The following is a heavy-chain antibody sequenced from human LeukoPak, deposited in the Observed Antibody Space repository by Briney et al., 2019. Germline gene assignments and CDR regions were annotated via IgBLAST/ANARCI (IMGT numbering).Heavy chain of an antibody. Sequence: PGGTLRLPCAASGFTFSSYGMHWVRQAPGKGLEWVAFIRYDGSNKYYADSVKGRFTISRDNSKNTLYLQMNSLRAEDTAVYYCAKDRLLWFGESTDYWGQGTLVTVSS. CDR1: GFTFSSYG. CDR3: AKDRLLWFGESTDY. D-gene: IGHD3-10*01. J-gene: IGHJ4*02. V-gene: IGHV3-30*02. CDR2: IRYDGSNK.